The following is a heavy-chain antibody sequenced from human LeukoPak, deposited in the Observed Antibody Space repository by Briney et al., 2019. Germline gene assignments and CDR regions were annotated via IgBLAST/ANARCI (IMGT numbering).Heavy chain of an antibody. J-gene: IGHJ5*01. D-gene: IGHD2-2*01. CDR1: APTLTNFC. CDR3: AKEPREYCSSTSCPNWFDS. CDR2: MIAIVTTT. V-gene: IGHV3-23*01. Sequence: SRRPSRPAAAPTLTNFCIGCARHPARNVLGWDSAMIAIVTTTIYAGSVKGRFTISRDNSENSLFLQMDSLKAEDTAVYYCAKEPREYCSSTSCPNWFDSWGQGTLVTVSS.